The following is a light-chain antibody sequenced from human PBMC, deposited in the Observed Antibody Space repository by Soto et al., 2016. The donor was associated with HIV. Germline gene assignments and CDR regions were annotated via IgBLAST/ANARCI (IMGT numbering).Light chain of an antibody. V-gene: IGKV1-5*03. CDR3: QQVKSYPRT. CDR1: QDISRW. CDR2: KAS. Sequence: DIQMTQSPSTLSAFIGDRVTITCRASQDISRWLAWYQQKPGKAPKLLIYKASTLESGVPSRFSGSGSGTEFTLTISSLQPEDFATYYCQQVKSYPRTFGQETRLEIK. J-gene: IGKJ5*01.